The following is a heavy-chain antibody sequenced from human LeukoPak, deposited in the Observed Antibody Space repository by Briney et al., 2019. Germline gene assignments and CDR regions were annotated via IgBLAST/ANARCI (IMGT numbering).Heavy chain of an antibody. Sequence: GGSLRLSCAASGFTFSSYSMNWVRQAPGKGLEWVSYITSSSSTIYYADSVKGRFTISRDNAKNSLYLQMNSLRAEDTAVYYCARERAVALNWFDPWGQGTLLTVSS. CDR3: ARERAVALNWFDP. J-gene: IGHJ5*02. D-gene: IGHD6-19*01. CDR1: GFTFSSYS. V-gene: IGHV3-48*01. CDR2: ITSSSSTI.